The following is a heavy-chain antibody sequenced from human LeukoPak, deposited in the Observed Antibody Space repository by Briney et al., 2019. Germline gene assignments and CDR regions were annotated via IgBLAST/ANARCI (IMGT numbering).Heavy chain of an antibody. J-gene: IGHJ4*02. Sequence: SETLSLTCAVSGGSISSGGYYWGWIRQPPGKGLEWIGSIYYSGSTYYNPSLKSRVTISVDTSKNQFSLKLSSVTAADTAVYYCASPRGIAAAGTGSIDYWGQGTLVTVSS. V-gene: IGHV4-39*01. CDR1: GGSISSGGYY. D-gene: IGHD6-13*01. CDR3: ASPRGIAAAGTGSIDY. CDR2: IYYSGST.